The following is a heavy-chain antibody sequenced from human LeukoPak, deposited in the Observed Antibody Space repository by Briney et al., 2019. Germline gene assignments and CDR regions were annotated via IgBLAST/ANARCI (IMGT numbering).Heavy chain of an antibody. CDR3: ARDHDWAFDL. Sequence: GGSLRLSCAASGFTFDDYAMHWVRQAPGKGLEWIAYINHNAEMIFYPDFVKGRFTISRDNPKKSLYLQMNALRYEDTAIYYCARDHDWAFDLWGQGTLVTVSS. CDR1: GFTFDDYA. CDR2: INHNAEMI. V-gene: IGHV3-48*02. D-gene: IGHD3-9*01. J-gene: IGHJ4*02.